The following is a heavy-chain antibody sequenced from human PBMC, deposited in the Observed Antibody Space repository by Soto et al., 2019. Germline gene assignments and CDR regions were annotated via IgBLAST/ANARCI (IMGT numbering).Heavy chain of an antibody. V-gene: IGHV3-23*01. D-gene: IGHD1-26*01. J-gene: IGHJ4*02. CDR2: FSDDGDKI. Sequence: VHLLESGGGLVQPGGTLKVSCTASGFRFNNYAMSWVRQAPGQGLEWVSSFSDDGDKIYVSDSVKGRFTISRDNSKNTLYLQMSSLGAEDTARYYCARGIVEFDSWGQGVLVVVSS. CDR1: GFRFNNYA. CDR3: ARGIVEFDS.